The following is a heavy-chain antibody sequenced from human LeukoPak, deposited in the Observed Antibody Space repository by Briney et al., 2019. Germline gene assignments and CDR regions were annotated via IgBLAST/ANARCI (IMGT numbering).Heavy chain of an antibody. CDR1: GGSISSYY. V-gene: IGHV4-59*01. Sequence: VKPSETLSLTCTVSGGSISSYYWSWIRQPPGKGLEWIGYIYYSGSTNYNPSLKSRVTISVDTSKNQFSLKLSSVTAADTAVCYCARTIAEAGTWWFDPWGQGTLVTVSS. CDR3: ARTIAEAGTWWFDP. J-gene: IGHJ5*02. CDR2: IYYSGST. D-gene: IGHD6-13*01.